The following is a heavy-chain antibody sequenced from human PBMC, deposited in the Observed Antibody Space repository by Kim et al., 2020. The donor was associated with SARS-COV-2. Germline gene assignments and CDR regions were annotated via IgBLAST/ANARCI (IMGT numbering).Heavy chain of an antibody. Sequence: GGSLRLSCAASGFIFSTYGMNWVRQAPGKGLEWVSYISSDSHMVYDADSVKGRFTISRDNAKNSLYLQMNSLRDEDTAVYYCAKIVSPVDGNNAFDIWGQGTMVTVSS. CDR2: ISSDSHMV. CDR1: GFIFSTYG. CDR3: AKIVSPVDGNNAFDI. D-gene: IGHD2-15*01. V-gene: IGHV3-48*02. J-gene: IGHJ3*02.